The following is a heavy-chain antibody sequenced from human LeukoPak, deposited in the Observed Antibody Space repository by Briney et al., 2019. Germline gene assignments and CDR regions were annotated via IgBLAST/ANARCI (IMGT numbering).Heavy chain of an antibody. J-gene: IGHJ4*02. D-gene: IGHD2-2*01. CDR1: GFTFSSYA. V-gene: IGHV3-23*01. CDR2: ISGSGGST. Sequence: GGSPRLSCAVSGFTFSSYAMSWVRQAPGKGLEWVSAISGSGGSTYYADSVKGRFTISRDNSKNTLYLQMNSLRAEDTAVYYCAKLYCSSTSCYHGGLYFDYWGQGTLVTVSS. CDR3: AKLYCSSTSCYHGGLYFDY.